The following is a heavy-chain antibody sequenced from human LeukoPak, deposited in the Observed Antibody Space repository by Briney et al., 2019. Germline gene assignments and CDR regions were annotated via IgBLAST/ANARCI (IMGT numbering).Heavy chain of an antibody. CDR2: ITSSSSYI. CDR3: ARDSSIAAVAGTGIDY. Sequence: GESLRPSCVASGFTFNTYNMNWVRQAPGKGLEWVSSITSSSSYIYYADSVKGRFTISRDNSKNTLYLQMSSLRAEDTAVYYCARDSSIAAVAGTGIDYWGQGTLVTVSS. D-gene: IGHD6-19*01. CDR1: GFTFNTYN. V-gene: IGHV3-21*01. J-gene: IGHJ4*02.